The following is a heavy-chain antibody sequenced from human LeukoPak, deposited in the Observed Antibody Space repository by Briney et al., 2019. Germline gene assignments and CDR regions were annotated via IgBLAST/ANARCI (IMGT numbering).Heavy chain of an antibody. J-gene: IGHJ6*03. D-gene: IGHD1-1*01. CDR1: GYTFTGYY. CDR2: TNPNSGVT. V-gene: IGHV1-2*02. CDR3: ARGQLIRGYYYMDV. Sequence: ASVKVSCKASGYTFTGYYMHWVRQAPGQGLEWMGWTNPNSGVTNSAQKFQGRVTMTRDMSFSTAYMELTRLRSDDTAVYYCARGQLIRGYYYMDVWGKGTTVTVSS.